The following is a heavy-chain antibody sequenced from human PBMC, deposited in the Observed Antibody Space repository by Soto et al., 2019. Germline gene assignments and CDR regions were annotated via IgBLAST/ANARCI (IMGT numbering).Heavy chain of an antibody. J-gene: IGHJ4*02. CDR3: ARSGDNYNRLDY. D-gene: IGHD1-1*01. CDR2: SSNSGTLS. CDR1: WFTFISHE. V-gene: IGHV3-48*03. Sequence: PGGSLRLSCASSWFTFISHEMNWVRQAPGKGLEWISYSSNSGTLSRYADSVKGRFSISRDNTKNLLYLQMNSLRAEDTAVYYCARSGDNYNRLDYWGQGTPVTVSS.